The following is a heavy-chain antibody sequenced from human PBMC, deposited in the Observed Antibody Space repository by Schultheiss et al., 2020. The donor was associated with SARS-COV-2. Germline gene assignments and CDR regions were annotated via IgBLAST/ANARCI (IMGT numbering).Heavy chain of an antibody. CDR3: AKDYRDCSSTSCYWGWDYYYYGMDV. V-gene: IGHV3-30*18. D-gene: IGHD2-2*01. CDR1: GFTFSSYG. CDR2: ISYDGSNK. Sequence: GGSLRLSCAASGFTFSSYGMHWVRQAPGKGLEWVAVISYDGSNKYYADSVKGRFTISRDNSKNTLYLQMNSLRAEDTAVYYCAKDYRDCSSTSCYWGWDYYYYGMDVWGQGTTVTVSS. J-gene: IGHJ6*02.